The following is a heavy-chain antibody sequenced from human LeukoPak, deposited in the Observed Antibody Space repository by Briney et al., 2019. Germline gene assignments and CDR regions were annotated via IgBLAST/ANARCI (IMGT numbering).Heavy chain of an antibody. D-gene: IGHD3-10*01. CDR1: GFTFSSYW. J-gene: IGHJ4*02. CDR2: INSDGSST. Sequence: GGSLRLSCAAPGFTFSSYWMHWVRQAPGKGLVWVSRINSDGSSTSYADSVKGRFTISRDNAKNTLYLQMNSLRAEDTAVYYCAIGSGSYYTEVPFDYWGQGTLVTVSS. V-gene: IGHV3-74*01. CDR3: AIGSGSYYTEVPFDY.